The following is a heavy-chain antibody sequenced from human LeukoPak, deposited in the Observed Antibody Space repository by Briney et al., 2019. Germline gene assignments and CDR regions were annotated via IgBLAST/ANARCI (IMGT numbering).Heavy chain of an antibody. CDR2: ISTIGSI. Sequence: PSETLSLTCTVSSGSISSSNYYWSWIRQPAGKGLEWIGRISTIGSINYNPSLNSRVTISIDTSKNQFSLKLSSVTAADTAVYYCARTGRSGWYYDYYYYMDVWGKGTTVTVSS. CDR3: ARTGRSGWYYDYYYYMDV. V-gene: IGHV4-61*02. CDR1: SGSISSSNYY. D-gene: IGHD6-13*01. J-gene: IGHJ6*03.